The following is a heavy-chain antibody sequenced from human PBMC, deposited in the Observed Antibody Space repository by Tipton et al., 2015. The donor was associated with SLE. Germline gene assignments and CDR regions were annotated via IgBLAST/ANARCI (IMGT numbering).Heavy chain of an antibody. CDR2: ISSSGSTI. D-gene: IGHD2-21*01. J-gene: IGHJ3*02. Sequence: SLRLSCAASGFTFSDYYMSWIRQAPGKGLEWVSYISSSGSTIYYADYVKGRFTISRDNSKNTLYLQMNSLRAEDTAVYYCARVRIVDDAFDIWGQGTMVTVSS. V-gene: IGHV3-11*04. CDR1: GFTFSDYY. CDR3: ARVRIVDDAFDI.